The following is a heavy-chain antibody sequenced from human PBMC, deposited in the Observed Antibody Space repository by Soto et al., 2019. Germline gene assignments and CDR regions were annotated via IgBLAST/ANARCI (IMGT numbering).Heavy chain of an antibody. J-gene: IGHJ6*02. V-gene: IGHV3-30*18. CDR2: ISYDGSNK. Sequence: QVQLVESGGGVVQPGRSLRLSCAASGFTFSSYGMHWVRQAPGKGLEWVAVISYDGSNKYYAYSVKGRFTISRDNSKNTLYLQMNSLRAEDTAVYYCAKEAGYRGMDVWGQGTTVTVSS. CDR3: AKEAGYRGMDV. CDR1: GFTFSSYG. D-gene: IGHD3-9*01.